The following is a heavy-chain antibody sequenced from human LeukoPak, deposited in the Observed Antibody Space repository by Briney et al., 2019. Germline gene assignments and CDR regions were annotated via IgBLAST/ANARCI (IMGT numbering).Heavy chain of an antibody. Sequence: ETLSLTCAVYGGSFSGYYWSWVRQAPGKGLEWVSSISSSSSYINYADSVKGRFTISRDNAKNSLYLQMNSLRAEDTAVYYCARATDGDYVPYWGQGTLVTVSS. J-gene: IGHJ4*02. V-gene: IGHV3-21*01. CDR1: GGSFSGYY. D-gene: IGHD4-17*01. CDR3: ARATDGDYVPY. CDR2: ISSSSSYI.